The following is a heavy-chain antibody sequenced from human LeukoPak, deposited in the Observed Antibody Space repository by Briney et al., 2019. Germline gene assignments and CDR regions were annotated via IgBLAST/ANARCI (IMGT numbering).Heavy chain of an antibody. J-gene: IGHJ3*02. CDR3: ARLGSSSAFDI. CDR2: FSGSGGNT. D-gene: IGHD6-6*01. V-gene: IGHV3-23*01. CDR1: GFTFSSYA. Sequence: GGSLRLSCAASGFTFSSYAMSWVRQAPGKGLEWVSTFSGSGGNTYYADSVKGRFTISRDTAKNSLYLQMNSLRAEDTAVYYCARLGSSSAFDIWGQGTMVTVSS.